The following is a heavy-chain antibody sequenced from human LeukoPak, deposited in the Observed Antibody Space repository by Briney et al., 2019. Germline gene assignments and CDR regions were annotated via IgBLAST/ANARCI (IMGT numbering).Heavy chain of an antibody. CDR1: GFTFDDYA. CDR3: AKDNGWYGYPGYFDY. J-gene: IGHJ4*02. CDR2: ISWDGGST. Sequence: GGSLRLSCAASGFTFDDYAMHWVRQAPGEGLEWVSLISWDGGSTYYADSVKGRFTISRDNSKNSLYLQMNSLRAEDTALYYSAKDNGWYGYPGYFDYWGQGTLVTVSS. D-gene: IGHD5-24*01. V-gene: IGHV3-43D*03.